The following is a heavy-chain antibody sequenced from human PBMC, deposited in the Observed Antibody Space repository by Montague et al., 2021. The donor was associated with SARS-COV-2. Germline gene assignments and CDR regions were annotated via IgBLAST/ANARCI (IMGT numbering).Heavy chain of an antibody. V-gene: IGHV4-59*01. D-gene: IGHD2/OR15-2a*01. CDR1: GGSISSYY. CDR3: ARAPIHPVPTSIGMDV. Sequence: SETLSLTRTVSGGSISSYYWSWIRQPPGKGLEWIGFIYYSGSTNYNPSLKSRVTISVDTSKKQLSLKLNSVTAADTAVYYCARAPIHPVPTSIGMDVWGQGTTVTVSS. CDR2: IYYSGST. J-gene: IGHJ6*02.